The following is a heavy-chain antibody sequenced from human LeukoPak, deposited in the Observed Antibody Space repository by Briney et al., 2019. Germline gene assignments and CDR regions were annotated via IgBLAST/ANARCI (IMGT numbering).Heavy chain of an antibody. D-gene: IGHD3-9*01. V-gene: IGHV3-53*01. CDR3: ARDQYLDVLTGDRRYYFDY. J-gene: IGHJ4*02. CDR2: IYSDGST. CDR1: GFTFSSYS. Sequence: GGSLRLSCAASGFTFSSYSMNWVRQAPGKGLEWVSVIYSDGSTYYTDSVKGRFTISRDNSKNTLYLQMNSLRVEDTAVYYCARDQYLDVLTGDRRYYFDYWGQGALVTVSS.